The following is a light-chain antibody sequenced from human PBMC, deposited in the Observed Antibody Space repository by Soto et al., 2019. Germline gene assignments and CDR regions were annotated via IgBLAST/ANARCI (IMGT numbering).Light chain of an antibody. Sequence: DIQMPQSPCSLSASVGARVPITCQASQNINNYLNWYQQKPGRAPKLLIYDASNLEAGVPSRFRGSGSGTDFTFTISRLQPEDIATYYCQQYENLPTFGQGTRLEIK. CDR2: DAS. CDR3: QQYENLPT. V-gene: IGKV1-33*01. J-gene: IGKJ5*01. CDR1: QNINNY.